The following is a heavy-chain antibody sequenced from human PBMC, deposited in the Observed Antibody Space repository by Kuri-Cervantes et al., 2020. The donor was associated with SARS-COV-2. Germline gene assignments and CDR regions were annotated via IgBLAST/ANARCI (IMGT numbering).Heavy chain of an antibody. CDR1: GGTFSSSA. D-gene: IGHD3-22*01. J-gene: IGHJ6*03. V-gene: IGHV1-69*13. Sequence: SVKVSCKASGGTFSSSAFSWVRQAPGQGLEWMGGIIPSLGTANYAQKFQGRVTITADESTNTAYMELSSLRSEDTAVYYCALGYWSSGYPRYYYYMDVWGKGTPVTVSS. CDR3: ALGYWSSGYPRYYYYMDV. CDR2: IIPSLGTA.